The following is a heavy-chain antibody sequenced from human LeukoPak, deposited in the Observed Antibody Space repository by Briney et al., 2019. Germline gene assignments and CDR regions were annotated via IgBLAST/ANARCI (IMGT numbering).Heavy chain of an antibody. CDR1: GLTFSSYA. CDR3: ATLPT. CDR2: ISYNGNNK. J-gene: IGHJ4*02. V-gene: IGHV3-30-3*01. Sequence: PGGSLRISCEASGLTFSSYAKDRVRQAPGKGLEWVAVISYNGNNKYYADSVKGRFTISRDSSKNTLYLQMNSLRAEDTALYYCATLPTWGQGTLVTVSS. D-gene: IGHD4-17*01.